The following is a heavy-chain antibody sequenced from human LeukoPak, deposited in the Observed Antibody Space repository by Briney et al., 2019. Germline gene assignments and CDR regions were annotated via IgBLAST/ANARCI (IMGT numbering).Heavy chain of an antibody. V-gene: IGHV3-48*02. CDR2: ISSSLSTI. CDR3: ARAYSSSLYYYYYMDV. J-gene: IGHJ6*03. D-gene: IGHD6-6*01. Sequence: GGSLRLSCAASGFTFSSYSMNWVRQAPGKGLEWVSYISSSLSTIYYADSVKGRFTISRDNAKNSLYLQMNSLRDEDTAVNYCARAYSSSLYYYYYMDVWGKGTTVTVPS. CDR1: GFTFSSYS.